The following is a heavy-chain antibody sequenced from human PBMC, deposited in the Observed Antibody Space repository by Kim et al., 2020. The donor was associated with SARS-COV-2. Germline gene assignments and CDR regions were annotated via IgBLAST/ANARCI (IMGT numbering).Heavy chain of an antibody. J-gene: IGHJ4*02. CDR2: IYHSGST. CDR3: ARGSWLPYSPDF. D-gene: IGHD2-15*01. V-gene: IGHV4-30-2*01. Sequence: SETLSLTCAVSGVSISSADYSWSWNRQPPGKGLEWIGYIYHSGSTYYNPSLTSRVTISVDGSKNQFSLKLTSVTAADTAVYYCARGSWLPYSPDFWGQGT. CDR1: GVSISSADYS.